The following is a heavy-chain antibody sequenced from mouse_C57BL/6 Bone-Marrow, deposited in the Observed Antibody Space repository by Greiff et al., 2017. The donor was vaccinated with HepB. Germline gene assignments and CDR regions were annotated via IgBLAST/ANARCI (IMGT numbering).Heavy chain of an antibody. CDR3: ASEGRGYYYGSTPFAY. J-gene: IGHJ3*01. D-gene: IGHD1-1*01. Sequence: QVQLQQSGPGLVAPSQSLSITCTVSGFSLTSYGVDWVRQSPGKGLEWLGVIWGVGSTNYNSALKSRLSISKDNSKSQVFLKMNSLQTDDTAMYYCASEGRGYYYGSTPFAYWGQGTLVTVSA. CDR2: IWGVGST. CDR1: GFSLTSYG. V-gene: IGHV2-6*01.